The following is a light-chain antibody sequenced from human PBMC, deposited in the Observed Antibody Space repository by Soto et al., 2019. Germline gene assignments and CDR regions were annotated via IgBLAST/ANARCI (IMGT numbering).Light chain of an antibody. Sequence: EIVLTQSPGTQSLSPGDTATLSCRAGQSVSSDYLAWYQQRPGQAPRLLIFGASSRATDIPDRFSGSWSGADFTLTISGLEPEDFAMYYCQLYGSSPLITFGQGTRLEIK. CDR2: GAS. V-gene: IGKV3-20*01. CDR1: QSVSSDY. J-gene: IGKJ5*01. CDR3: QLYGSSPLIT.